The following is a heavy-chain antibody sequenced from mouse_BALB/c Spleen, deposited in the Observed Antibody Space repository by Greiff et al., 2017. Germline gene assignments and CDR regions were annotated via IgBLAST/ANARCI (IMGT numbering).Heavy chain of an antibody. D-gene: IGHD2-14*01. CDR1: GYTFTSYW. J-gene: IGHJ4*01. CDR2: IYPSDSYT. Sequence: QVQLQQPGAELVRPGASVKLSCKASGYTFTSYWINWVKQRPGQGLEWIGNIYPSDSYTNYNQKFKDKATLTVDKSSSTAYMQLSSPTSEDSAVYYCTRRGYSYAMDYWGQGTSVTVSS. V-gene: IGHV1-69*02. CDR3: TRRGYSYAMDY.